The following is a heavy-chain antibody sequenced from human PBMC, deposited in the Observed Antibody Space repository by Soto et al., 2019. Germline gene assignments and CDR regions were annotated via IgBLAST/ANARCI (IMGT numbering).Heavy chain of an antibody. V-gene: IGHV3-30*18. Sequence: QAQLVESGGGVVQPGTSLRLSCAASGFTFSSHGMDWVRQAPGKGLEWVAVISHDGSKKYYGDSVKGRITISRDNSKNTLYLQMNSLRPEDTAVYYCAKDRRQWREGDAFDLWGQGTMVTVSS. J-gene: IGHJ3*01. D-gene: IGHD6-19*01. CDR2: ISHDGSKK. CDR1: GFTFSSHG. CDR3: AKDRRQWREGDAFDL.